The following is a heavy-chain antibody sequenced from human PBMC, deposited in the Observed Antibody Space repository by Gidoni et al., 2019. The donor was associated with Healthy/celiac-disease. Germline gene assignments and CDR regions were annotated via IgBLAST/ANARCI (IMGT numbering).Heavy chain of an antibody. D-gene: IGHD3-10*01. Sequence: QVQLPQWGAGLLKPSETLSLTCAVYGGSFSGYYWSWIRQPPGKGLEWIGEIKHSGSTNYHPSLKSRVTISVDTSKNQFSLKLSSVTAADTAVYYCARRNYGSGSYYKALDYWGQGTLVTVSS. V-gene: IGHV4-34*01. J-gene: IGHJ4*02. CDR2: IKHSGST. CDR1: GGSFSGYY. CDR3: ARRNYGSGSYYKALDY.